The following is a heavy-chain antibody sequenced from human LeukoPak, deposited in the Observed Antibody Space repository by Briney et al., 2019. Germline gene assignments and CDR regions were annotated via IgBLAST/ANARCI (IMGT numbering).Heavy chain of an antibody. Sequence: SQTLSLTCAISGDSVSSNSAAWNWIRQSPSRGLEWLGRTYYRSKWYNDYAVSVKSRITINPDTSKNQFSLQLNSVTPEDTAVYYCARDRVAVAGTSYYYYYMDVWGKGTTVTVSS. CDR3: ARDRVAVAGTSYYYYYMDV. CDR2: TYYRSKWYN. J-gene: IGHJ6*03. CDR1: GDSVSSNSAA. D-gene: IGHD6-19*01. V-gene: IGHV6-1*01.